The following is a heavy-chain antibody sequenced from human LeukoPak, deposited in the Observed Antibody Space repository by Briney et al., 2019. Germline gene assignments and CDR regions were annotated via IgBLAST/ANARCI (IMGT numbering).Heavy chain of an antibody. J-gene: IGHJ4*02. CDR2: INPDDKST. Sequence: PGGSRRPSCAASGITFSKYWLHWVRQPPGRGLVWLARINPDDKSTSYADSVKGRFTISIDDAKNSLYLQMNSLRAEDTAIYFCAREPLYSGSYFDFWGQGTLVTVSS. CDR3: AREPLYSGSYFDF. CDR1: GITFSKYW. D-gene: IGHD1-26*01. V-gene: IGHV3-74*01.